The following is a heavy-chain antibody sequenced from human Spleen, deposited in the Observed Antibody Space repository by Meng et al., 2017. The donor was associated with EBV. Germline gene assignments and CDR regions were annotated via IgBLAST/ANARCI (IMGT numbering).Heavy chain of an antibody. CDR2: THHGGNT. D-gene: IGHD6-13*01. V-gene: IGHV4-4*02. Sequence: GSGPGLVKPSESLYRTCVVSGGSITSNNWWSWVRQTTGKGLEWIGETHHGGNTNYNTSLQSRVIISVDKSKSQFSLQLTSVTAADTALYYCASHLLTPGTRGFDHWGPGILVTVSS. CDR1: GGSITSNNW. J-gene: IGHJ4*02. CDR3: ASHLLTPGTRGFDH.